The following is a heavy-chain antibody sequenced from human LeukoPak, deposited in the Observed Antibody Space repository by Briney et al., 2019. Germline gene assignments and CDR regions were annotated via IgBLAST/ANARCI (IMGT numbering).Heavy chain of an antibody. D-gene: IGHD4/OR15-4a*01. CDR2: IYYSGST. CDR3: AIGAHRGVYYYYMDV. J-gene: IGHJ6*03. Sequence: PSETLSLTCTVSGGSISSSSYYWGRIRQPPGKGLEWIGRIYYSGSTYYNPSLKSRVTISVDTSKNQFPLKLSSVTAADTAVYYCAIGAHRGVYYYYMDVWGKGTTVTVSS. CDR1: GGSISSSSYY. V-gene: IGHV4-39*01.